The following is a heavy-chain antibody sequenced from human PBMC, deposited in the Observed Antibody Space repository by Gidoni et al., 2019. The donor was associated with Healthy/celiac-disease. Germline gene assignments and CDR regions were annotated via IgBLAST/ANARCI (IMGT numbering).Heavy chain of an antibody. V-gene: IGHV4-31*03. J-gene: IGHJ4*02. CDR3: ARDHVVPGDYGDYPGYFDY. CDR1: GGSISSGGYY. Sequence: QVQLQESGPGLVKPSQTLSLTCTVSGGSISSGGYYWSWIRQHPGKGLEWIGYIYYSGSTYYNPSLKSRVTISVDTSKNQFSLKLSSVTAADTAVYYCARDHVVPGDYGDYPGYFDYWGQGTLVTVSS. D-gene: IGHD4-17*01. CDR2: IYYSGST.